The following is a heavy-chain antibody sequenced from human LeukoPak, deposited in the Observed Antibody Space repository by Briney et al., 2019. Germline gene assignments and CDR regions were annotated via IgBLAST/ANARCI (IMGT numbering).Heavy chain of an antibody. Sequence: GGSLRRSCAASGFTLSSDRMSWARRGPGKRRGGVSGISSSSSYIYYADSVKGRFTISRDNAKNSLYLQMNSLRAEDTAVYYCARGGYDFWSGYYFHDYWGQGTLVSVSS. J-gene: IGHJ4*02. D-gene: IGHD3-3*01. CDR3: ARGGYDFWSGYYFHDY. CDR2: ISSSSSYI. V-gene: IGHV3-21*01. CDR1: GFTLSSDR.